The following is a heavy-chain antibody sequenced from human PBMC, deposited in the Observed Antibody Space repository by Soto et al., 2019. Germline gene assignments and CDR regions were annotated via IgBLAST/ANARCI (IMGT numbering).Heavy chain of an antibody. CDR3: ARDQGAGQYGMDV. CDR1: GYTFTSYG. J-gene: IGHJ6*02. V-gene: IGHV1-18*01. Sequence: QVQLVQSGAEVKTPGASVKVSCKASGYTFTSYGVSWVRQAPGQGLEWMGWISAYNGDTNYAQKVQGRATMTTDTSATTTYMEWRSLRPDDTAVYYCARDQGAGQYGMDVWGQGTTVTVSS. CDR2: ISAYNGDT.